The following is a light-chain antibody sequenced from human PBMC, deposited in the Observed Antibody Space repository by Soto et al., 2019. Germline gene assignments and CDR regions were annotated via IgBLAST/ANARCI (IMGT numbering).Light chain of an antibody. CDR3: AAWDDSLSGVV. CDR2: RNS. V-gene: IGLV1-47*01. J-gene: IGLJ2*01. CDR1: SSNIGSNY. Sequence: LLTQPPSASGTPGQRVTISCSGSSSNIGSNYVYWYQQLPGTVPQLLIYRNSERPSGVPDRFSGSKSGTSASLAISGLRSEDEADYYCAAWDDSLSGVVFGGGTKLTVL.